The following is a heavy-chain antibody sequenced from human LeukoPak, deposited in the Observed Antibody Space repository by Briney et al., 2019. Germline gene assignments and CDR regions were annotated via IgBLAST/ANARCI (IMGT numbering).Heavy chain of an antibody. V-gene: IGHV4-30-4*01. D-gene: IGHD3-22*01. J-gene: IGHJ2*01. Sequence: PSQTLSLTCTVSGGSISSGDYYWSWIRQPPGKGLEWIGYIYYSGSTYYNPSLKSRVTISVDTSKNQFSPKLSPVTAADTAVYYCARLRSDYYDSSGYYYAAMAWYFDLWGRGTLVTASS. CDR3: ARLRSDYYDSSGYYYAAMAWYFDL. CDR2: IYYSGST. CDR1: GGSISSGDYY.